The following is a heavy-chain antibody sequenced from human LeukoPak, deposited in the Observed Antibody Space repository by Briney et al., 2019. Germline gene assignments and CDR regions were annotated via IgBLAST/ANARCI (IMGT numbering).Heavy chain of an antibody. J-gene: IGHJ6*04. Sequence: ASVKVSCKASGYTFTSYYMHWVRQAPGQGLEWMGIINPSGGSTSYAQRFQGRVTMTRDTSTSTVYMEPSSLRSEDTAVYYCARGPSFTMVRGVHSRCMDVWGKGTTVTVSS. CDR2: INPSGGST. CDR1: GYTFTSYY. CDR3: ARGPSFTMVRGVHSRCMDV. D-gene: IGHD3-10*01. V-gene: IGHV1-46*01.